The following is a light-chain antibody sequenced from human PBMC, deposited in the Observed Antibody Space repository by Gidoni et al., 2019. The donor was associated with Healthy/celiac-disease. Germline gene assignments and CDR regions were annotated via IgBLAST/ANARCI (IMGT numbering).Light chain of an antibody. CDR1: QSVSSSY. Sequence: EIVLTRSPGTLSLSPGERATLSCRASQSVSSSYLAWYQQKPGQAPRLLIYGASSRATGIPDRFSGSGSGTDFTLTISRLEPEDFAVYYCQQYVSSPSFGPGTKVDIK. CDR3: QQYVSSPS. V-gene: IGKV3-20*01. CDR2: GAS. J-gene: IGKJ3*01.